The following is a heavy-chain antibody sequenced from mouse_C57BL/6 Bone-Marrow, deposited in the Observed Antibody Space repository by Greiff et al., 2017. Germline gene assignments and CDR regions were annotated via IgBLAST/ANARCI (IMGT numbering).Heavy chain of an antibody. CDR2: INPGSGGT. Sequence: QVQLQQSGAELVRPGTSVKVSCKASGYAFTNYLIEWVKQRPGQGLEWIGVINPGSGGTNYNEKFKGKATLTADKSSSTAYMQLSSLTSEDSAVYFCASDTDCGSSYFDVWGTGTTVTVSS. V-gene: IGHV1-54*01. CDR1: GYAFTNYL. D-gene: IGHD1-1*01. J-gene: IGHJ1*03. CDR3: ASDTDCGSSYFDV.